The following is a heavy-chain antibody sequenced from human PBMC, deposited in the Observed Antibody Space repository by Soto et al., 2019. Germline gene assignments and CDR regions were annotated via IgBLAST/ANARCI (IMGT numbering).Heavy chain of an antibody. V-gene: IGHV1-2*04. D-gene: IGHD3-22*01. J-gene: IGHJ6*02. CDR3: ARDYSYDSSGYTDYGMDV. CDR2: INPNSGGT. Sequence: ASVKVSCKASGYTFTGYYMHWVRQAPGQGLEWMGWINPNSGGTNYAQRFQGWVTMTRDTSISTAYMELSRLRSDDTAVYYCARDYSYDSSGYTDYGMDVWGQGTTVTVSS. CDR1: GYTFTGYY.